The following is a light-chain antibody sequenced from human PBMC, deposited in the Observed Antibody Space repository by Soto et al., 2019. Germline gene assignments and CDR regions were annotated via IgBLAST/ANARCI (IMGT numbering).Light chain of an antibody. Sequence: QPVLTQPASVSGSPGQSITIPCTGTSSDVGGYTYVSWFQQHPGKAPKVIIYEVSNRPSGVSNRFSGSKSGNTASLTISGLQAEDEADYYCSSYTINNTGVFGGGTKLTVL. CDR1: SSDVGGYTY. V-gene: IGLV2-14*01. J-gene: IGLJ2*01. CDR2: EVS. CDR3: SSYTINNTGV.